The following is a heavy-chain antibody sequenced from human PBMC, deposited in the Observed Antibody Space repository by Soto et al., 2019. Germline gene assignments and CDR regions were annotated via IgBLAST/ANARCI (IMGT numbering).Heavy chain of an antibody. D-gene: IGHD6-19*01. CDR2: ISYDGSNK. V-gene: IGHV3-30-3*01. CDR1: GFTFSSYA. CDR3: ARASNGWYYDY. Sequence: ESGGGVVQPGRSLRLSCAASGFTFSSYAMHWFRQAPGKGLEWVAVISYDGSNKYYADSVKGRFTISRDNSKNTLYLQMNSLRAEDTAVHYCARASNGWYYDYWGQGTLVTVSS. J-gene: IGHJ4*02.